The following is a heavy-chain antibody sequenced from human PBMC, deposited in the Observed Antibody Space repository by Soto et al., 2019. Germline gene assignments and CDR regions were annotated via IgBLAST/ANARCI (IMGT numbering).Heavy chain of an antibody. Sequence: ASVKVSCKASGYTFTTYGISWVRQAPGQGLEWMGWISAYNNNTNYAQKLQGRVTMTTDTSTSTAYMELRSLRSDDTAVYYCARDWKLWFGDSNAFDIWGQGTMVTVS. CDR3: ARDWKLWFGDSNAFDI. CDR1: GYTFTTYG. D-gene: IGHD3-10*01. J-gene: IGHJ3*02. CDR2: ISAYNNNT. V-gene: IGHV1-18*01.